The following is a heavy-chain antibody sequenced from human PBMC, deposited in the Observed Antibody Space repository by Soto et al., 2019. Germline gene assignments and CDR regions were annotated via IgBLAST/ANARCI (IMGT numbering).Heavy chain of an antibody. V-gene: IGHV3-15*07. D-gene: IGHD4-17*01. CDR2: IKSKTDGGTT. J-gene: IGHJ4*02. CDR1: GFTFRNAW. CDR3: TKLTPADHDYGDYPPFDY. Sequence: GGSLILSSAASGFTFRNAWMNWVRQKPGKGLEWVGRIKSKTDGGTTDYAAPVKGRFTISRDDSKNTLYLQMNSLKTEDTAVYYCTKLTPADHDYGDYPPFDYWGQGTLVTVSS.